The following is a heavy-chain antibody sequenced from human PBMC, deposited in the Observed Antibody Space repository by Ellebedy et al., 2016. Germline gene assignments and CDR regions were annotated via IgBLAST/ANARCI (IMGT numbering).Heavy chain of an antibody. CDR1: GGSFSGYY. CDR3: ARVLGVATIWN. CDR2: INHSGST. Sequence: SETLSLTXAVYGGSFSGYYWSWIRQPPGKGLEWIGEINHSGSTNYNPSLKSRVTISVDTSKNQFSLKLSSVTAADTAVYYCARVLGVATIWNWGQGTLVTVSS. J-gene: IGHJ4*02. D-gene: IGHD5-24*01. V-gene: IGHV4-34*01.